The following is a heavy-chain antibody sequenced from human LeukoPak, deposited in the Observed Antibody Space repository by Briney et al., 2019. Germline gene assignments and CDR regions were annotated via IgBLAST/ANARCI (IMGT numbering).Heavy chain of an antibody. CDR3: AKDYPGYKGLDY. V-gene: IGHV3-43*01. CDR2: ISWDGGYS. D-gene: IGHD5-24*01. J-gene: IGHJ4*02. Sequence: GGSPRLSCVASGFTFDDYTMHWVRQAPGKGLEWVSLISWDGGYSYYADSVKGRFTISRDNSKNSLYLQMNSLRTEDTALYYCAKDYPGYKGLDYWGQGTLVTISS. CDR1: GFTFDDYT.